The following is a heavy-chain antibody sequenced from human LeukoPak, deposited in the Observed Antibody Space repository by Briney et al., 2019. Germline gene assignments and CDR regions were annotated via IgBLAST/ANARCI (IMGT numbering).Heavy chain of an antibody. CDR3: ARERTTSGGNSRALDY. Sequence: SETLSLTCTVSGGSISSFYWSWIRQPPGKGLEWIGYIYYSGSTNYNPSLKSRVTMSVGTSKNQFSLKLTSVTAADTAVYYCARERTTSGGNSRALDYWGQGTLVTVSS. V-gene: IGHV4-59*12. CDR1: GGSISSFY. D-gene: IGHD4-23*01. J-gene: IGHJ4*02. CDR2: IYYSGST.